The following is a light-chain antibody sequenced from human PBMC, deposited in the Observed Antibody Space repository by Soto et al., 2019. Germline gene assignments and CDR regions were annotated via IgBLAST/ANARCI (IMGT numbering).Light chain of an antibody. CDR3: QSYDNSLNHVV. CDR1: SSNIGSFYD. CDR2: GDN. V-gene: IGLV1-40*01. J-gene: IGLJ2*01. Sequence: QSVLTQPPSVSGAPGQTVTIPCTGSSSNIGSFYDVHWYQQHPGKVPKLLISGDNNQPSGVPYRFSGSKSGTAASLAITGLQAEDEADYYCQSYDNSLNHVVFGGGTKLTVL.